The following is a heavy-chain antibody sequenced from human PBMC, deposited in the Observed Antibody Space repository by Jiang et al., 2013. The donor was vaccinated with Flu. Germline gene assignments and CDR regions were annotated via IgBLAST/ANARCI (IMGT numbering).Heavy chain of an antibody. CDR3: ATEASSHDYGDYGPFDY. CDR2: INPDGGST. Sequence: GAEVKKPGASVKVSCKAFGYTLTSYHMHWVRQAPGQGLGWMGIINPDGGSTSYAQKFQGRVTMTEDTSTDTAYMELSSLRSEDTAVYYCATEASSHDYGDYGPFDYWGQGTLVTVSS. J-gene: IGHJ4*02. V-gene: IGHV1-46*01. D-gene: IGHD4-17*01. CDR1: GYTLTSYH.